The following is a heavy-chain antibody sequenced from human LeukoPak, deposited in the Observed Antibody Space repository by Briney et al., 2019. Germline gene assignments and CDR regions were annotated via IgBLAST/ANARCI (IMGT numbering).Heavy chain of an antibody. CDR3: ARGAYCTNGVCYTPHYYYYYGMDV. Sequence: GASVKVSCKASGYTFTSYDINWVRQATGRGLEWMGWMNPNSGNTGYAQKFQGRVTMTRNTSISTAYMELSSLRSEDTAVYYCARGAYCTNGVCYTPHYYYYYGMDVWGQGTTVTVSS. V-gene: IGHV1-8*01. D-gene: IGHD2-8*01. CDR2: MNPNSGNT. CDR1: GYTFTSYD. J-gene: IGHJ6*02.